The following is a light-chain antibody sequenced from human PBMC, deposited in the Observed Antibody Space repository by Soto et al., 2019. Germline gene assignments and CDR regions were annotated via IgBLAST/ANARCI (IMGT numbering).Light chain of an antibody. Sequence: QSVLTQPASVSGSPGQSITISCTGTSSDVGSYNFVSWYQQHPGTAPKLMIFEAAKRPSGVSNRFSGSKSGNTASLTISGLQADDEAYYYCCSYAGSRTWVFGGGTKLTVL. CDR3: CSYAGSRTWV. CDR1: SSDVGSYNF. J-gene: IGLJ3*02. V-gene: IGLV2-23*01. CDR2: EAA.